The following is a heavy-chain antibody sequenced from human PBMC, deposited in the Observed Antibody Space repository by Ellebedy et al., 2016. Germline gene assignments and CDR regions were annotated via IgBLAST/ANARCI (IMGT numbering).Heavy chain of an antibody. CDR2: INPNSGGT. Sequence: ASVKVSCXASGYTFTGYYMHWVRQAPGQGLVWMGWINPNSGGTNYAQKFQGRVTMTRDTSISTAYMELSRLRSDDTAVYYCARALDVIVGATLGAFDIWGQGTMVTVSS. CDR1: GYTFTGYY. J-gene: IGHJ3*02. D-gene: IGHD1-26*01. CDR3: ARALDVIVGATLGAFDI. V-gene: IGHV1-2*02.